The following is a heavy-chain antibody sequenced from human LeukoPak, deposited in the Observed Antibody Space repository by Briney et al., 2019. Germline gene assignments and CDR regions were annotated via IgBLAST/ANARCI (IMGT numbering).Heavy chain of an antibody. D-gene: IGHD6-13*01. Sequence: GGSLRLSCAASGFTFSSYGMHWVRQAPGKGLEWVSAISGSGGSTYYADSVKGRFTISRDNSKNTLYLQMNSLRAEDTAVYYCVLDSSTLLSFDYWGQGTLVTVSS. CDR3: VLDSSTLLSFDY. CDR1: GFTFSSYG. V-gene: IGHV3-23*01. CDR2: ISGSGGST. J-gene: IGHJ4*02.